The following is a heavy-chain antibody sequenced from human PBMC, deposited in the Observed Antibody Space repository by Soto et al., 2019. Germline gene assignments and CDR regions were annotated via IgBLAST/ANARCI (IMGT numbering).Heavy chain of an antibody. Sequence: QVQLQESGPGLVKPSETLSLTCTVSGGSISSYYWSWIWQPPGKGLEWIGYIYYTGSTNYNPALESRVTISVDTAKNQFSLKMSSVTAADTAVYYCARVNGEYSGYDSDYWGQGTLVTVSS. CDR3: ARVNGEYSGYDSDY. D-gene: IGHD5-12*01. V-gene: IGHV4-59*01. CDR2: IYYTGST. J-gene: IGHJ4*02. CDR1: GGSISSYY.